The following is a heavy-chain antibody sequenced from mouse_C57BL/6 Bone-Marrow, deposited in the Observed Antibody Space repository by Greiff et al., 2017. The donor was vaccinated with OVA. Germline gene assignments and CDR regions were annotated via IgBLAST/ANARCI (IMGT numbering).Heavy chain of an antibody. Sequence: VPLQQSGPGLVQPSQSLSITCTVSGFSLTSYGVHLVRQSPGKGLEWLGVIWSGGSTDYNAAFISRLSISKDNSTSQVLVKMKSLQADETAIYCSARMGWLKDYWGQGTTLTVSS. CDR3: ARMGWLKDY. D-gene: IGHD2-3*01. CDR2: IWSGGST. V-gene: IGHV2-2*01. CDR1: GFSLTSYG. J-gene: IGHJ2*01.